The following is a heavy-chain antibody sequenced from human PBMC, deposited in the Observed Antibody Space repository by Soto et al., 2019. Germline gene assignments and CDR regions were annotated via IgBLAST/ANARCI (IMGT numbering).Heavy chain of an antibody. CDR3: AREGCSSTSCYPPYYYYGMDV. CDR1: GGSLSSGSYY. Sequence: PSETLSLTCTVSGGSLSSGSYYWSWIRQTPGKGLEWIGYTYYSGSTTYNPSLKSQVTISVDTAKNQFSLNLTSVTAADTAVYYCAREGCSSTSCYPPYYYYGMDVWGQGTTVTVSS. J-gene: IGHJ6*02. V-gene: IGHV4-61*01. D-gene: IGHD2-2*01. CDR2: TYYSGST.